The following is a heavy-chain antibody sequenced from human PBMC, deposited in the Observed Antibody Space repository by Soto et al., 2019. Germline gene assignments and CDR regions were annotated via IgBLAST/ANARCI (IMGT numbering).Heavy chain of an antibody. CDR3: AKDRGHSGSYDSYFDY. Sequence: RGSLLVSCAPPGFTFSIYGMRWVGQAPGRGLDWVAVISYDGSNKYYADSVKGRFTISIDNSKNTLYLQMNSLRAEDTAVYYCAKDRGHSGSYDSYFDYWGQGTMVTVSS. J-gene: IGHJ4*02. D-gene: IGHD1-26*01. V-gene: IGHV3-30*18. CDR2: ISYDGSNK. CDR1: GFTFSIYG.